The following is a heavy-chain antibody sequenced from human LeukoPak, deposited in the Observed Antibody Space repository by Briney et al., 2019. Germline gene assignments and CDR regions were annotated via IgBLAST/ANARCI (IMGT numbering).Heavy chain of an antibody. D-gene: IGHD1-26*01. CDR2: IRVSDGAR. CDR1: GFAFPTYA. Sequence: PGGSLRLSCVASGFAFPTYAMMWVRQVPGKGLEWVSSIRVSDGARFYADSVKGRFTMSRDNSKNTLYLQMNSLRAEDTAVYYCAREMGSNDAFDIWGQGTIVTVSS. V-gene: IGHV3-23*01. CDR3: AREMGSNDAFDI. J-gene: IGHJ3*02.